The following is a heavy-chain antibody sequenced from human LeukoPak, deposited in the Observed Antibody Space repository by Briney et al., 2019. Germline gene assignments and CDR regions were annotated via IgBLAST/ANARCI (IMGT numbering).Heavy chain of an antibody. CDR1: GGSISGYYWS. CDR2: IYWNDDK. D-gene: IGHD6-19*01. CDR3: AHHRPGVAGQGWFDP. V-gene: IGHV2-5*01. J-gene: IGHJ5*02. Sequence: TLSLTCTVSGGSISGYYWSWIRQPPGKALEWLALIYWNDDKRYSPSLKSRLTITKDTSKNQVVLTMTNMDPVDTATYYCAHHRPGVAGQGWFDPWGQGTLVTVSS.